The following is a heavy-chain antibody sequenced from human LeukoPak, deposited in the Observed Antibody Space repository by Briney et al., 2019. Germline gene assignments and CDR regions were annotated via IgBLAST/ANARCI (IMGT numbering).Heavy chain of an antibody. V-gene: IGHV1-2*06. CDR1: GYTFTGYY. Sequence: GASVKVSCKASGYTFTGYYMHWVRQAPGRGLEWMGRINPNSGGTNNAQKFQGRVTMTRDTSISTAYMELSSLRSEDTAVYYCARVLLRRIAAAGTPGFGYWGQGTLVTVSS. CDR3: ARVLLRRIAAAGTPGFGY. J-gene: IGHJ4*02. CDR2: INPNSGGT. D-gene: IGHD6-13*01.